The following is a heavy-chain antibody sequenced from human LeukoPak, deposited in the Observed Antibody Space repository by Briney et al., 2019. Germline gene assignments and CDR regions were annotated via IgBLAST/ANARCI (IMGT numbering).Heavy chain of an antibody. J-gene: IGHJ6*02. V-gene: IGHV4-39*01. CDR3: ASEDYDILTGSPYGMDV. CDR1: GGSISSSSYY. D-gene: IGHD3-9*01. CDR2: IYYSGST. Sequence: SETLSLTCTVSGGSISSSSYYWGWIRQPPGRGREWIGSIYYSGSTYYNPSLKSRVTISVDTDKNQFSLKLSSVTAADTAVYYCASEDYDILTGSPYGMDVWGQGTTVTVSS.